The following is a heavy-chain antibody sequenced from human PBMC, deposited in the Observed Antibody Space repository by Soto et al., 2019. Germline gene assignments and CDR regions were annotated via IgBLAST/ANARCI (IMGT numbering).Heavy chain of an antibody. J-gene: IGHJ3*02. D-gene: IGHD5-12*01. V-gene: IGHV3-11*06. CDR1: GFTFSDYY. CDR2: ISSSSSYT. CDR3: ARVRQREGYSGYDRNAFDI. Sequence: GESLKISCAASGFTFSDYYMSWIRQAPGKGLEWVSYISSSSSYTNYADSVKGRFTISRDNAKNSLYLQMNSLRAEDTAVYYCARVRQREGYSGYDRNAFDIWGQGTMVTVSS.